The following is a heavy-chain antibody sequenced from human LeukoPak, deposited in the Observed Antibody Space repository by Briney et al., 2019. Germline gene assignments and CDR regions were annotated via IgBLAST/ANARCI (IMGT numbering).Heavy chain of an antibody. J-gene: IGHJ6*03. D-gene: IGHD4-17*01. CDR3: ARGTTVTTFQAGTYYYYYIDV. V-gene: IGHV4-34*01. Sequence: SETLFLSCAVYGGSFNGHHWTWIRPAPGKGLEWIGEIKHSGSTNYNPSLKSRVTISVATSKNHFSLKLSSVTAADTALYYCARGTTVTTFQAGTYYYYYIDVWGK. CDR2: IKHSGST. CDR1: GGSFNGHH.